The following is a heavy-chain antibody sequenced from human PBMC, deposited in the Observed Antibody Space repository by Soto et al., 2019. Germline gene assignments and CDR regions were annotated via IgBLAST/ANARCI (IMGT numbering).Heavy chain of an antibody. CDR1: GDSINIRH. J-gene: IGHJ4*02. Sequence: SETLSLTCSVSGDSINIRHWSWIRQPPGKGLEWIGYIDYVGRTNYAPSLQSRVTMSVDTSKNQVSLKLRYVTAADTAVYYCVRQRGNYFDFWGQGTLVTVSS. D-gene: IGHD3-10*01. CDR2: IDYVGRT. CDR3: VRQRGNYFDF. V-gene: IGHV4-59*11.